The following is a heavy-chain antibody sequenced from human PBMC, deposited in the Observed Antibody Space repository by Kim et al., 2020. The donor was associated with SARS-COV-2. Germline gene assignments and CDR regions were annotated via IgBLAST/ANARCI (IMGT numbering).Heavy chain of an antibody. V-gene: IGHV4-30-2*01. CDR1: GGSISSGGYS. J-gene: IGHJ4*02. Sequence: SETLSLTCAVSGGSISSGGYSWSWIRQPPGKGLEWIGYIYQSGSTYYNPSLKSRVTISVDRSKNQFSLKLSYVTAADTAVYYCARVAMADGTDYWGQGTL. D-gene: IGHD5-18*01. CDR3: ARVAMADGTDY. CDR2: IYQSGST.